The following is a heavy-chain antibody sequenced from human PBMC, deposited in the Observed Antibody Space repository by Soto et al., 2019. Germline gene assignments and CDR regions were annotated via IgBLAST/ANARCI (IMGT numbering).Heavy chain of an antibody. CDR2: IFSNDEK. CDR1: GFSLSNARMG. V-gene: IGHV2-26*01. J-gene: IGHJ5*02. CDR3: ARIARIAAAGTLWFDP. Sequence: QVTLKESGPVLVKPTETLTLTCTVSGFSLSNARMGVSWIRQPPGKALEWLAHIFSNDEKSYSTSLKSRLTISKDPSNSQVVLTMTNMDPVDTATYDGARIARIAAAGTLWFDPWGQGTLVTVSS. D-gene: IGHD6-13*01.